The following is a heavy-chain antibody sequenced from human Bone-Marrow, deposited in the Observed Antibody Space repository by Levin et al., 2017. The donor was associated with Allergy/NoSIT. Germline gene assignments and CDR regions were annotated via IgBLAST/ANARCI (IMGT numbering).Heavy chain of an antibody. D-gene: IGHD3-16*01. V-gene: IGHV2-5*02. CDR2: IYWDGDE. J-gene: IGHJ4*02. CDR3: AHRGMMITFGGILNYFFDF. Sequence: SGPTLVKPTQTLTLTCTFSAFSLSTSGEGVGWIRQPPGKALEWLAVIYWDGDERYNTSLRSRLAITKDTSKNQVVLTMTNMDPVDTATYFCAHRGMMITFGGILNYFFDFWGQGILVTVSS. CDR1: AFSLSTSGEG.